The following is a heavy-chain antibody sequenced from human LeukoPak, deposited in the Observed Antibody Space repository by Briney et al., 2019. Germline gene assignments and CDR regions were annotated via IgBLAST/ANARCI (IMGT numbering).Heavy chain of an antibody. CDR1: GDSITSYY. Sequence: SETLSLTCTVSGDSITSYYWSWIRQPPGKGLEWIGYIYYSGSTNYNSSLKSRVTISVDTSKNQSSLKLNSVTAADTAVYYCASLRFQYYFDYWGQGTLVTVSS. V-gene: IGHV4-59*01. J-gene: IGHJ4*02. D-gene: IGHD3-3*01. CDR3: ASLRFQYYFDY. CDR2: IYYSGST.